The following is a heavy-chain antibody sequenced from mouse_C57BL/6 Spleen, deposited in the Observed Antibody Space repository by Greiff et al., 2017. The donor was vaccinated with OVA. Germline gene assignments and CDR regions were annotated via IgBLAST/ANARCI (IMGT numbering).Heavy chain of an antibody. CDR2: INPNSGST. CDR3: ARGGRDAMDY. CDR1: GYTFTSYW. J-gene: IGHJ4*01. Sequence: QVQLQQPGAELVKPGASVKLSCKASGYTFTSYWMHWVKQRPGQGLEWIGRINPNSGSTNYNEKFKSKATLTVDKSSRTAYMQLSSLTYEDSEVYDCARGGRDAMDYWGQGTTVTVSS. V-gene: IGHV1-64*01.